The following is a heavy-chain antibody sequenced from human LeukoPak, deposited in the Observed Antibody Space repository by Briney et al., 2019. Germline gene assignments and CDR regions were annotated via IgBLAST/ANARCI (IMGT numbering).Heavy chain of an antibody. Sequence: ASVKVSCKASGYTFTSYDINWVRQATGQGLEWMGWMNPSSGNTGYAQKFQGRVTITRNTSISTAYMELSSLRAEDTAVYYCAKDRSGSWYTDTPDDWGQGTLVTVSS. CDR1: GYTFTSYD. J-gene: IGHJ4*02. CDR3: AKDRSGSWYTDTPDD. D-gene: IGHD6-13*01. V-gene: IGHV1-8*03. CDR2: MNPSSGNT.